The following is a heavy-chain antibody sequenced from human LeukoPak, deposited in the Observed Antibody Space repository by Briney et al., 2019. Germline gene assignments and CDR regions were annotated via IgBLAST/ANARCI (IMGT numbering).Heavy chain of an antibody. D-gene: IGHD3-10*01. J-gene: IGHJ6*03. CDR1: GGSISSSSYY. Sequence: KPSETLSLTCTVSGGSISSSSYYWGWIRQPPGKGLEWIGSIYYSGSTFYNPSLKSRVTISVDTSKNQFSLKLSSVTAADTAVYYCARELPIRGVQYYYYYYYMDVWGKGTTVTVSS. CDR3: ARELPIRGVQYYYYYYYMDV. CDR2: IYYSGST. V-gene: IGHV4-39*07.